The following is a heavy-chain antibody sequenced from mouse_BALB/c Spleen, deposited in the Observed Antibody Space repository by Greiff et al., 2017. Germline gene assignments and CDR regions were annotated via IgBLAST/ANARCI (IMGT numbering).Heavy chain of an antibody. V-gene: IGHV3-8*02. CDR1: GDSITSGY. J-gene: IGHJ4*01. Sequence: VQLQQSGPSLVKPSQTLSLTCSVTGDSITSGYWNWIRKFPGNKLEYMGYISYSGSTYYNPSLKSRISITRDTSKNQYYLQLNSVTTEDTATYYCASWGAGAPYAMDYWGQGTSVTVSS. CDR2: ISYSGST. D-gene: IGHD3-3*01. CDR3: ASWGAGAPYAMDY.